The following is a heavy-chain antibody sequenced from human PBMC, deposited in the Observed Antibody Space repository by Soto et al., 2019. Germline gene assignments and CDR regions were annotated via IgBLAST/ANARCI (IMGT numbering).Heavy chain of an antibody. CDR2: ITYDESDK. CDR3: AKGPTTSVDY. J-gene: IGHJ4*02. D-gene: IGHD4-17*01. Sequence: LRLSCAASAFTFGTYNMHWVRQAPGKGLEWLSVITYDESDKYYADSVKGRFTISRDNSKNTLYLQMNSLRAEDTAVYYCAKGPTTSVDYWGQGTLVTVSS. CDR1: AFTFGTYN. V-gene: IGHV3-30-3*01.